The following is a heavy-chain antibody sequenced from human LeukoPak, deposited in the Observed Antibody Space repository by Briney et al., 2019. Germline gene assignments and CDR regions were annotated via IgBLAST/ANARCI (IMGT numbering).Heavy chain of an antibody. V-gene: IGHV3-66*01. Sequence: PGGSLRLSCAASGFTVSSNYMSWVRQAPGKGLEWVSVIYSGGSTYYADSVKGRFTISRDNSKNTLYLQMNSLRAEDTAVYYCASSSWYYYYGMDVWGQGTPVTVSS. J-gene: IGHJ6*02. CDR1: GFTVSSNY. CDR3: ASSSWYYYYGMDV. CDR2: IYSGGST.